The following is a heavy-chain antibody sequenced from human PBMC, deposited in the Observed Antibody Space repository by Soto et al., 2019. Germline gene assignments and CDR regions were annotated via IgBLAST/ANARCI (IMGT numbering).Heavy chain of an antibody. CDR2: ISYDGSNK. Sequence: QVQLVESGGGVVQPGRSLRLSCAASGFTFSSYGMHWVRQAPGKGLEWVAVISYDGSNKYYADSVKGRFTISRDNSKNTLYLQMNSLRAEDTAVYYGAKDLTTVPRWVDYWGQGTLVTVSS. CDR3: AKDLTTVPRWVDY. D-gene: IGHD4-4*01. V-gene: IGHV3-30*18. CDR1: GFTFSSYG. J-gene: IGHJ4*02.